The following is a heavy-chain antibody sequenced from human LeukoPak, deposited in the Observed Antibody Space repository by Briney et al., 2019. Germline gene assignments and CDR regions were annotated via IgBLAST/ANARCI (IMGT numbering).Heavy chain of an antibody. CDR3: ARDKGYSSGWYFSEPDYFFDY. V-gene: IGHV4-4*02. Sequence: PSETLSLTCAVSGGSISSSNWWSWVRQPPGKGLEWIGGIYHSGSTNYNPTLKSRVTISVDKSKNQFSLKLSSVTAADTSVYYCARDKGYSSGWYFSEPDYFFDYWGQGTLVTLSS. D-gene: IGHD6-19*01. CDR1: GGSISSSNW. CDR2: IYHSGST. J-gene: IGHJ4*02.